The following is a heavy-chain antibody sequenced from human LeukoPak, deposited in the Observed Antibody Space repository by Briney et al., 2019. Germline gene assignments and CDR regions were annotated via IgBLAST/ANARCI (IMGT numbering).Heavy chain of an antibody. CDR2: ISGGGGST. V-gene: IGHV3-23*01. J-gene: IGHJ6*04. D-gene: IGHD3-22*01. CDR3: ARRVYYYDGSGYVQDV. Sequence: GGSLRLFCAASGFTFSRYAMSWVRQAPGKGVEWVSDISGGGGSTYYADSVKGRFTIYRENSKNTVYLKMNSQRGEDTAVYYCARRVYYYDGSGYVQDVWGKGTTVTVSS. CDR1: GFTFSRYA.